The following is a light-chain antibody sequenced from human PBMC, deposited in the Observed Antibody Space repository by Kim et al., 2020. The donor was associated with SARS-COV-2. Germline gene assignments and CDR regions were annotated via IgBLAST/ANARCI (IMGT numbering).Light chain of an antibody. CDR1: DLGVKL. Sequence: VSPGQTASLTCSGHDLGVKLTCWYQQKPGRSPVRVIYQDSQRPSGVPERFSGSNSGNTATLTISGTQAMDEADYYCQAWDSSTAVVFGGGTQLTVL. CDR2: QDS. CDR3: QAWDSSTAVV. J-gene: IGLJ2*01. V-gene: IGLV3-1*01.